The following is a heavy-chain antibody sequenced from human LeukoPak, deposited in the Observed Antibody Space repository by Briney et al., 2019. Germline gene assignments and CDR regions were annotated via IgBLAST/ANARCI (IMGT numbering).Heavy chain of an antibody. CDR3: ARHESAVGALFY. CDR2: IYSAGST. Sequence: SETLSLTYTVSGGSISRYYWSWIRQPPGKGLEWIGYIYSAGSTNSNPSLKSRITISVDTFRNEFSLRLTSVTAADTAVYYCARHESAVGALFYWGQGSLVTVSS. D-gene: IGHD1-26*01. J-gene: IGHJ4*02. V-gene: IGHV4-59*08. CDR1: GGSISRYY.